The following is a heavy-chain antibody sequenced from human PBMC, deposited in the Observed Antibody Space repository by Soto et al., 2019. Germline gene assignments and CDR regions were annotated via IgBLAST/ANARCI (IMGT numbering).Heavy chain of an antibody. V-gene: IGHV1-69*10. Sequence: SVKVSCKASGGTFSSYAIDWVRQAPGQGLEWMGGIIPILGTANYAQKFQGRVTITADKSTSTAYMELSSLRSEDTAVYYCARVALYDFWSGYASGYYYGMDVWGQGTTVTVSS. J-gene: IGHJ6*02. CDR1: GGTFSSYA. CDR2: IIPILGTA. CDR3: ARVALYDFWSGYASGYYYGMDV. D-gene: IGHD3-3*01.